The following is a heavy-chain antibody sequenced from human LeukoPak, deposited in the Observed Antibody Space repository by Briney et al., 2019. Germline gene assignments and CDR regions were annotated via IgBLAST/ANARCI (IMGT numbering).Heavy chain of an antibody. CDR3: AHSKRGGGYYINAFAV. V-gene: IGHV4-59*01. J-gene: IGHJ3*01. CDR2: SYSGGNA. D-gene: IGHD1-26*01. Sequence: KPSETLSLTCTVSGASTSAYYWSWIRQPPGKGLDWIGYSYSGGNANYNPSLKTRVTISIDTSENQFSLRLTSVTAADTAVYFCAHSKRGGGYYINAFAVWGQGTLDTISS. CDR1: GASTSAYY.